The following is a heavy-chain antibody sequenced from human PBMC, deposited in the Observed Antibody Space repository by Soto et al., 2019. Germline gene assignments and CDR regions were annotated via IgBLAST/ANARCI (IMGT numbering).Heavy chain of an antibody. D-gene: IGHD6-13*01. Sequence: QVEMVESGGGLVRPGGSLRLSCAASGFTFSDYYMSWISQVPGKGLEWVAYISGTSDSIPYEDSVKGRFTISRDNAKNSLYLQMNSLRAEDTAVYYCARVAVLTAAGTSDYWGQGTLVTVSS. V-gene: IGHV3-11*06. CDR3: ARVAVLTAAGTSDY. J-gene: IGHJ4*02. CDR2: ISGTSDSI. CDR1: GFTFSDYY.